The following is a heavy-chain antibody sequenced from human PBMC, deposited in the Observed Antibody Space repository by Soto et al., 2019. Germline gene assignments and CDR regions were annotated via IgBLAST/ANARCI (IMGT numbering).Heavy chain of an antibody. CDR1: GFTFSIYA. V-gene: IGHV3-23*01. J-gene: IGHJ4*02. D-gene: IGHD2-2*01. Sequence: EVQLLDSGGGLVQPGGSLRLSCAASGFTFSIYAMSWVRQAPGKGLEWVSTISGNGGSTYYADSVKGRFTISRDNSKNMLFLQINSLRDDDSAVYYCSKRPASIITFDYCRQGTPVTVSS. CDR3: SKRPASIITFDY. CDR2: ISGNGGST.